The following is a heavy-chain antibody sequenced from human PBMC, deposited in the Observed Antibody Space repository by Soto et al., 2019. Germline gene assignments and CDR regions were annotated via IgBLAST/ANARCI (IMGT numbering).Heavy chain of an antibody. CDR1: GGTFSSYA. J-gene: IGHJ5*02. V-gene: IGHV1-69*13. CDR3: ARDPFDYGSGDFDP. CDR2: IIPIFGTA. Sequence: ASVKVSCKASGGTFSSYAISWVRQAPGQGLEWMGGIIPIFGTANYAQKFQGRVTITADESTSTAYMELSSLRSEDTAVYYCARDPFDYGSGDFDPWGQGTLVTVSS. D-gene: IGHD3-10*01.